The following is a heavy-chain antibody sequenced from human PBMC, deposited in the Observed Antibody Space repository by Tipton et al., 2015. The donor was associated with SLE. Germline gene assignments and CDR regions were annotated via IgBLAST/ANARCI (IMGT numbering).Heavy chain of an antibody. V-gene: IGHV4-59*08. J-gene: IGHJ5*02. D-gene: IGHD6-19*01. Sequence: GLVKPSETLSLTCNVSGGSISSYYWSWIRQPPGKGLEWIGYINYSGSTNYNPSLKSRVTISVDTSKNQFSLKLSSVTAADTAVYYCARRRIGYSSGWDPWFDPWGQGTLVTVSS. CDR3: ARRRIGYSSGWDPWFDP. CDR1: GGSISSYY. CDR2: INYSGST.